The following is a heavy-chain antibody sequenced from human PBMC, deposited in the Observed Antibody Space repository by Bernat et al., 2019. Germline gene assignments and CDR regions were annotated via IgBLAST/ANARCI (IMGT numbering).Heavy chain of an antibody. CDR1: GFTFSSYS. CDR2: ISSSSSYI. V-gene: IGHV3-21*01. J-gene: IGHJ6*02. D-gene: IGHD6-6*01. CDR3: ARDSSSTLYSYGMDV. Sequence: EVQLVESGGGLVKPGGSLRLSCAASGFTFSSYSMNWVRQAPGKGLEWVSSISSSSSYIYYADSVKGRFTISRDNAKNSLYLQLNSLRAEDTAVYYCARDSSSTLYSYGMDVWGQGTTVTVSS.